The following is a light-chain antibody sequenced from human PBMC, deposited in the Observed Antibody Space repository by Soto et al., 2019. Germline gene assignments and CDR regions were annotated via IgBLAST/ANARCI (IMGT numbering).Light chain of an antibody. Sequence: QSALTQPASVSGSPGQPITISCTGTSSDVGGYNYVSWYQQHQGKAPKLMIYEVSNRPSGVSNRFSGSKSGNTASLTISGLQAEDEADYYCSSYRSSITYVFGTGTKLTVL. CDR1: SSDVGGYNY. J-gene: IGLJ1*01. V-gene: IGLV2-14*01. CDR3: SSYRSSITYV. CDR2: EVS.